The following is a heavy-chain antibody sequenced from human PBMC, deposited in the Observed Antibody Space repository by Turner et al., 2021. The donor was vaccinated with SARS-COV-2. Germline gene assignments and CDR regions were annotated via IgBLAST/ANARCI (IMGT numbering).Heavy chain of an antibody. V-gene: IGHV3-74*01. D-gene: IGHD5-18*01. CDR2: INSDGSST. CDR3: AREGHTAMGVFFDY. Sequence: EVQLVESGGALVQPGGSLRPSCAASGFTFSIYWMHWVRQAPGKGLVWVSRINSDGSSTSYADSVKGRFTISRDNAKNTLYLQMNSLRAEDTAVYYCAREGHTAMGVFFDYWGQGTLVTVSS. J-gene: IGHJ4*02. CDR1: GFTFSIYW.